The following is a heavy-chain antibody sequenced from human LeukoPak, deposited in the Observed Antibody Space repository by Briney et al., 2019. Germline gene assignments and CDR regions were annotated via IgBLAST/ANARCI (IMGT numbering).Heavy chain of an antibody. V-gene: IGHV3-9*01. D-gene: IGHD2-15*01. Sequence: GGSLRLSCAASGFTFDDYAMHWVRQAPGKGLEWVSGISWNSGDIGYADSVKGRFTISRDNAKKTLYVQMNSLRAEDTAVYYCARALVAGVTLNALDIWGQGTMVTVSS. CDR3: ARALVAGVTLNALDI. CDR2: ISWNSGDI. J-gene: IGHJ3*02. CDR1: GFTFDDYA.